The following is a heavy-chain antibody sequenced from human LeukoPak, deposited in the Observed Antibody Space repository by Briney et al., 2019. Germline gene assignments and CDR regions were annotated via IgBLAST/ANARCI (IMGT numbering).Heavy chain of an antibody. V-gene: IGHV3-23*01. CDR2: ISGNVVST. CDR3: AKRGYSSGYSYYFDY. D-gene: IGHD5-18*01. J-gene: IGHJ4*02. Sequence: GGSLRLSCAASGFTFRSYAMNWVRQAPGKGLEWVSAISGNVVSTYYADPVKGRFTISRDNSKNTLYLQMNSLRAEDTAIYYCAKRGYSSGYSYYFDYWGQGTLVTVSS. CDR1: GFTFRSYA.